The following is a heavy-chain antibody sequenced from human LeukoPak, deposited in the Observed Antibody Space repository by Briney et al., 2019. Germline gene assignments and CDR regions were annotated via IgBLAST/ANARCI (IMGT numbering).Heavy chain of an antibody. CDR3: VRVGGRGYCSSTSCPTTRKYYYYMDV. CDR1: GGSFSGYY. V-gene: IGHV4-34*01. D-gene: IGHD2-2*01. CDR2: INHSGST. Sequence: SETLSLTCAVYGGSFSGYYWSWIRQPPGKGLEWIGEINHSGSTNYNPSLKSRVTISVDTSKNQFSPKLSSVTAADTAVYYCVRVGGRGYCSSTSCPTTRKYYYYMDVWGKGTTVSVSS. J-gene: IGHJ6*03.